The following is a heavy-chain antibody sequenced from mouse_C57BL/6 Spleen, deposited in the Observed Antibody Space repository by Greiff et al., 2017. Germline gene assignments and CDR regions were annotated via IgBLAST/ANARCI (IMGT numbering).Heavy chain of an antibody. Sequence: EVQLVESGGGLVKPGGSLKLSCAASGFTFSSYAMSWVRQTPEKRLEWVATISDGGSYTYYPDNVKGRFTISRDNAKNNLYLQMSHLKSEDTAMYYCARDYDYDVFDYWGQGTTLTVSS. V-gene: IGHV5-4*01. CDR3: ARDYDYDVFDY. J-gene: IGHJ2*01. CDR1: GFTFSSYA. CDR2: ISDGGSYT. D-gene: IGHD2-4*01.